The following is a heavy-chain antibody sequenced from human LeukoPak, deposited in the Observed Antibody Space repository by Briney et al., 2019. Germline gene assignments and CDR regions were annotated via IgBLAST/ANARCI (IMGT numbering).Heavy chain of an antibody. D-gene: IGHD6-13*01. Sequence: GGSLRLSCAASGFTFDDYAMHWVRQAPGKGLAWVSGISWNSGSIGYADSVKGRFTISRDNAKNSLYLQMNSLRAEDTALYYCAKDGEAAAGRMDYWGQGTLVTVSS. CDR2: ISWNSGSI. CDR1: GFTFDDYA. J-gene: IGHJ4*02. V-gene: IGHV3-9*01. CDR3: AKDGEAAAGRMDY.